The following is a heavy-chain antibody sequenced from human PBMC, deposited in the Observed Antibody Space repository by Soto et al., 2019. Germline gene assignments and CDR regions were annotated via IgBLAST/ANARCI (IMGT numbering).Heavy chain of an antibody. CDR2: ISSSSSYI. CDR1: GFTFSSYS. CDR3: ARDLDNRYCSGGSCSSFDY. V-gene: IGHV3-21*01. Sequence: EVQLVESGGGLVKPGGSLRLSCAASGFTFSSYSMNWVRQAPGKGLEWVSSISSSSSYIYYADSVKGRFTISRDNAKNSLYLQMNSLRAEDTAVYYCARDLDNRYCSGGSCSSFDYWGQGTLVTVSS. J-gene: IGHJ4*02. D-gene: IGHD2-15*01.